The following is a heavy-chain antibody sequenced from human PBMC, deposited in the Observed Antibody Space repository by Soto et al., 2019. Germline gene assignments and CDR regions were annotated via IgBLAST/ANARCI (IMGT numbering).Heavy chain of an antibody. CDR2: FDPEDGET. V-gene: IGHV1-24*01. Sequence: SVKVSCKVSGYTLTELSMHWVRQAPGKGLEWMGGFDPEDGETIYAQKFQGRVTMTEDTSTDTAYMELSSLRSEDMAVYYCATRGPSGSYYFDYWGQGTLVTVSS. CDR3: ATRGPSGSYYFDY. CDR1: GYTLTELS. J-gene: IGHJ4*02. D-gene: IGHD1-26*01.